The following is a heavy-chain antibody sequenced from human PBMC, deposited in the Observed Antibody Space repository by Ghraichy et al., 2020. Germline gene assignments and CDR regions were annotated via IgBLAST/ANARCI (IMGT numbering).Heavy chain of an antibody. CDR3: ARDDYVWGSYRPFDYYYYGMDV. D-gene: IGHD3-16*02. V-gene: IGHV3-48*02. CDR1: GFTFSSYS. Sequence: LSLTCAASGFTFSSYSMNWVRQAPGKGLEWVSYISSSSTIYYADSVKGRFTISRDNAKNSLYLQMNSLRDEDTAVYYCARDDYVWGSYRPFDYYYYGMDVWGQGTTVTVSS. CDR2: ISSSSTI. J-gene: IGHJ6*02.